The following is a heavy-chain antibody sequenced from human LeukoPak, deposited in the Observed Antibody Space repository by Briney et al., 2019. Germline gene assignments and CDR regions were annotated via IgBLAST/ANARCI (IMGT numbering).Heavy chain of an antibody. CDR3: ARADRLHGGPYLIGP. J-gene: IGHJ5*02. Sequence: GASVKVSCKTSGYSFTDYYMHWVRPAPEEGLERMGWINPNSGGTSSAQKFQGRITMTRDTSITTVYMEVTWLTSDDTAIYYCARADRLHGGPYLIGPWGQGTLVTVSS. V-gene: IGHV1-2*02. CDR1: GYSFTDYY. D-gene: IGHD3-16*01. CDR2: INPNSGGT.